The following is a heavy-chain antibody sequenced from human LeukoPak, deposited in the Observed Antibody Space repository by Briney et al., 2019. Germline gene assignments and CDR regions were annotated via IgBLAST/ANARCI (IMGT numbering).Heavy chain of an antibody. CDR1: GDTFTSYG. D-gene: IGHD3-10*01. J-gene: IGHJ5*02. CDR3: ARDKAATLLWFGELGTNWFDP. CDR2: ISAYNGNT. Sequence: ASVKASCKASGDTFTSYGISWVRQAPGQGLEWMGWISAYNGNTNYAQKLQGRVTMTTDTSTSTAYMELRSLRSDDTAVYYCARDKAATLLWFGELGTNWFDPWGQGTLVTVSS. V-gene: IGHV1-18*01.